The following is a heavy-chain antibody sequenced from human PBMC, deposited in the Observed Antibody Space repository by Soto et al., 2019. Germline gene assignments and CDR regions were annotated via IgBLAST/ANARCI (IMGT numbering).Heavy chain of an antibody. D-gene: IGHD4-17*01. CDR2: IYADGTT. J-gene: IGHJ1*01. CDR1: GFAVSNSY. V-gene: IGHV3-53*02. Sequence: EVQLVETGGGLIQPGGSLSLSCAASGFAVSNSYMSWVRQALGKGLEWVSVIYADGTTHSADSVRGRFTISRDSSRNTVYLQMNNLRAEDTAVYYCARDWNGDSVIEHWGQGTLVTVSS. CDR3: ARDWNGDSVIEH.